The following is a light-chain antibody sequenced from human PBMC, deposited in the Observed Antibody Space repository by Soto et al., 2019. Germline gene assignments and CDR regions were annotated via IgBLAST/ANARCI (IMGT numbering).Light chain of an antibody. CDR1: SSDIGSYNL. J-gene: IGLJ1*01. Sequence: QSALTQPASVSGSPGQSITISCTGTSSDIGSYNLVSWYQQPPGKAPKLIISEGSQRPSGVSNRFSGSKSGSTASLTISGLQAEDEADYYCCSYSTTSTYVFGTGTKLTVL. CDR2: EGS. V-gene: IGLV2-23*01. CDR3: CSYSTTSTYV.